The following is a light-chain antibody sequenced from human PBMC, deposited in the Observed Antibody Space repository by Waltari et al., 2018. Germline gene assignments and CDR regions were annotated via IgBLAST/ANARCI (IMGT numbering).Light chain of an antibody. Sequence: QSALTQPASVSGSPGQSITISCPGTSNDVGSYNLVSWYQQYPGKAPTLMIYEVTKRPSGVSSRFSGSKSGNTASLTISGLQAEDEADYYCSSYAGSTTLVIFGGGTKLTV. CDR1: SNDVGSYNL. J-gene: IGLJ2*01. CDR3: SSYAGSTTLVI. CDR2: EVT. V-gene: IGLV2-23*02.